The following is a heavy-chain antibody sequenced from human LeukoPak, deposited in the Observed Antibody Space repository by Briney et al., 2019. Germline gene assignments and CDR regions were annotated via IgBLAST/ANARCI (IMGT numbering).Heavy chain of an antibody. CDR2: INHRGST. CDR3: ARGGYYGSGNDFRFDP. CDR1: GGSFNGYY. J-gene: IGHJ5*02. Sequence: ASETLSLTCAVYGGSFNGYYWSWIRQPPGKGLEWIGEINHRGSTNYNPSLKSRVTISVDTSKNQFSLKLSSVTAADTAVYYCARGGYYGSGNDFRFDPWGQGTLVTVSS. D-gene: IGHD3-10*01. V-gene: IGHV4-34*01.